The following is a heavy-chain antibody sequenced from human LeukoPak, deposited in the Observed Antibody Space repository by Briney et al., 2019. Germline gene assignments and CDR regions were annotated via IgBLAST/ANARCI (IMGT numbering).Heavy chain of an antibody. V-gene: IGHV4-39*07. Sequence: SETLSLTCTVSSGSVSRSGHYWGWIRQPPGKGLEWIGSIYYTGRTYYSPSLKSRVTISVDTSKNQFSLKLSSVTAADTAVYYCARDLSGSSNFDPWGQGTLVTVSS. CDR1: SGSVSRSGHY. J-gene: IGHJ5*02. D-gene: IGHD1-26*01. CDR3: ARDLSGSSNFDP. CDR2: IYYTGRT.